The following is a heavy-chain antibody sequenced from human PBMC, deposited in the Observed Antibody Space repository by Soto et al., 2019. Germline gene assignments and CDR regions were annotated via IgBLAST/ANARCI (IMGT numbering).Heavy chain of an antibody. Sequence: SVKVSCKASGFTFTSSAMQWVQQARGQRLEWIGWIVVGSGNTNYAQKFQERVTITRDMSTSTAYMELSSLRSEDTAVYYCAADRSGHWNLIGYWGQGTLVTVSS. CDR2: IVVGSGNT. V-gene: IGHV1-58*02. J-gene: IGHJ4*02. D-gene: IGHD1-7*01. CDR1: GFTFTSSA. CDR3: AADRSGHWNLIGY.